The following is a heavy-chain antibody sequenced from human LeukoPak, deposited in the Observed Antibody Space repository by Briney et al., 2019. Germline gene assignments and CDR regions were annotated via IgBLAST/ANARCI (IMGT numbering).Heavy chain of an antibody. CDR2: ISSIGSST. CDR1: GFTFTSYA. Sequence: GGSLRLSCVVSGFTFTSYAMSWVRQAPGKGLEWVSFISSIGSSTYYADSVKGRFTISRDNSKNTLYLQMNSLRAEDTAVYYSAKNRGTSWYKDYWGQGTLVTVSS. V-gene: IGHV3-23*01. D-gene: IGHD6-13*01. CDR3: AKNRGTSWYKDY. J-gene: IGHJ4*02.